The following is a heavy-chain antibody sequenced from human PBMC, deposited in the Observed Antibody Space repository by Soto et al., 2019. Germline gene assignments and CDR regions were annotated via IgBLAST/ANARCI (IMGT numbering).Heavy chain of an antibody. J-gene: IGHJ4*02. CDR3: ARERYYYGSGDY. Sequence: PGGSLRLSCAAPGFTFSSDWMSWVRQAPGKGLEWVANIKEDGSEKNYVDSVKGQFTISRDNAKNSLYLQMNSLRAEDTAVYYCARERYYYGSGDYWGQGTLVTVSS. D-gene: IGHD3-10*01. CDR2: IKEDGSEK. V-gene: IGHV3-7*01. CDR1: GFTFSSDW.